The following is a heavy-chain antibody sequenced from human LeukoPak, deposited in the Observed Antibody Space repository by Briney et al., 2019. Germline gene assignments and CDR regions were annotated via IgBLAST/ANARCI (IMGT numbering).Heavy chain of an antibody. CDR2: IKSKTDGETR. Sequence: PGGSLRLSCAASGFTFSGSAMHWVRQAPGKGLEWVGLIKSKTDGETRDYAAPVKGRFTISRDDSDNTLYLQMNSLKTEDTAVYYCTKTFYADSTFEYWGQGTLVTVSS. CDR3: TKTFYADSTFEY. D-gene: IGHD4-17*01. CDR1: GFTFSGSA. V-gene: IGHV3-15*01. J-gene: IGHJ4*02.